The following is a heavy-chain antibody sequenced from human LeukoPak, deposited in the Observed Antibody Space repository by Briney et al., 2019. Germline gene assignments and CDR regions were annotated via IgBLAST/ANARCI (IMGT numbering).Heavy chain of an antibody. CDR1: VGSISRGYNH. CDR2: LVYGGRT. CDR3: ARHTLVTSISTFNWLDP. J-gene: IGHJ5*02. Sequence: SETLSLTCSVSVGSISRGYNHWGWIRQPPGKGLEWIGSLVYGGRTLYSPSLRRRVTMSVDTSKNQFSLRLNSVTAADTAIYYCARHTLVTSISTFNWLDPWGQGTLVTVSS. V-gene: IGHV4-39*01. D-gene: IGHD2-21*02.